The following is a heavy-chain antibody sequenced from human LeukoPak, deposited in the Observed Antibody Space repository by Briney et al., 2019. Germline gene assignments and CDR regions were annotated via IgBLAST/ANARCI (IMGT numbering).Heavy chain of an antibody. J-gene: IGHJ6*03. D-gene: IGHD4-17*01. CDR2: IYYSGST. CDR1: GGSISSYY. Sequence: SETLSLTCTVSGGSISSYYWSWIRQPPGKGLEWIGYIYYSGSTNYNPSLKSRVTISVDTSKNQFSLKLSSVTAADTAVYYCARTMVTTFYYYMDVWGKGTTVTISS. V-gene: IGHV4-59*01. CDR3: ARTMVTTFYYYMDV.